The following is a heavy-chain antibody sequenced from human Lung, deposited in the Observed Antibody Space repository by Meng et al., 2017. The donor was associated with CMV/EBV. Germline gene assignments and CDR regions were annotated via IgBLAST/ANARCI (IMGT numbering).Heavy chain of an antibody. CDR1: GFTISNAK. D-gene: IGHD1-1*01. V-gene: IGHV3-15*01. CDR2: IKPTTEHETI. J-gene: IGHJ4*02. Sequence: SCAGSGFTISNAKISWVRQAPGKGLEWVARIKPTTEHETIDYAAPVEGRFTISRDDSRNTVYLQMNSLKSEDTAVYFCTTVNWNYYDYWGQGTVVTASS. CDR3: TTVNWNYYDY.